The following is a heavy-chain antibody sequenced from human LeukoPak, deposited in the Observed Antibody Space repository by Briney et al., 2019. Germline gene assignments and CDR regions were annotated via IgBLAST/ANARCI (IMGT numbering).Heavy chain of an antibody. V-gene: IGHV1-69*13. CDR2: IIPIFGTA. D-gene: IGHD5-12*01. J-gene: IGHJ5*02. CDR3: ARVGYSGYEDWFDP. Sequence: SVKVSFKSSGGTFSSYAIGWVRQAPGQGLEWMGGIIPIFGTAHYAQKFQGRVTITADESTSTAYMELSSLRSEDTAVYYCARVGYSGYEDWFDPWGQGTLVTVSS. CDR1: GGTFSSYA.